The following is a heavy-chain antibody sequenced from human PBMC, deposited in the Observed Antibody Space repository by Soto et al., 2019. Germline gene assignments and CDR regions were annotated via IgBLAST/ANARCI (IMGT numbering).Heavy chain of an antibody. CDR3: ARRAETNGWFREYHYYAMDV. CDR2: MNPNTGNS. Sequence: ASVKVSCKASGYTFTSYDIYWVRQATGQGLEWMGWMNPNTGNSGYAQKFQGRVTVTSDTSINTVHMELSSLRSEDTAVYYCARRAETNGWFREYHYYAMDVWGQGTTVTVYS. J-gene: IGHJ6*02. V-gene: IGHV1-8*01. CDR1: GYTFTSYD. D-gene: IGHD3-10*01.